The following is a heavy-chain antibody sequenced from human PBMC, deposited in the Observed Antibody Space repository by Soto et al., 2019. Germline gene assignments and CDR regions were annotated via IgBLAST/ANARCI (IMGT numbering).Heavy chain of an antibody. CDR1: GYTFTGYY. CDR2: INPNSGDT. Sequence: ASVKVSCKTSGYTFTGYYMHWVRQAPGQGLEWMGWINPNSGDTNYAQKFQGWVTMTRDTSISTVYLELSRLKSDDTAVYYCARSTNYYYWGQGTLVTVSS. D-gene: IGHD1-7*01. V-gene: IGHV1-2*04. J-gene: IGHJ4*02. CDR3: ARSTNYYY.